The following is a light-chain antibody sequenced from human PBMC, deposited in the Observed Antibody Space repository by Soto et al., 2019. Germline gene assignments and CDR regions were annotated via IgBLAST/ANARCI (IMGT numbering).Light chain of an antibody. CDR1: SSDLSGYNY. CDR3: MQPLQTTWT. CDR2: DVT. Sequence: QSALTQPRSVSGSPGQSVTISCTGISSDLSGYNYVSWYRQHPGKAPKLMIYDVTKRPSGVPDRFSGSKSGNTASLTISGLQAEDEADYYCMQPLQTTWTFGRGTK. J-gene: IGLJ3*02. V-gene: IGLV2-11*01.